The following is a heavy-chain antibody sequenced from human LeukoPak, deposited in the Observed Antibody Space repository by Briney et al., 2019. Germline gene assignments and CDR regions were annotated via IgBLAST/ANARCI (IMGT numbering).Heavy chain of an antibody. CDR2: IIPIFGTA. J-gene: IGHJ4*02. D-gene: IGHD6-6*01. Sequence: SVKVSCKASGGTFSSYAISWVRQAPGQGLEWMGGIIPIFGTANYAQKFQGRVTIAADESTSTAYMELSSLRSEDTAVYYCARQLHSSSQTFDYWGQGTLVTVSS. CDR3: ARQLHSSSQTFDY. CDR1: GGTFSSYA. V-gene: IGHV1-69*13.